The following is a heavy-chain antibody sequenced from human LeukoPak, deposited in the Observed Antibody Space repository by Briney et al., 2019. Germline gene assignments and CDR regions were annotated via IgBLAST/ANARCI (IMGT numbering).Heavy chain of an antibody. CDR3: AKDDNSSGWYPS. V-gene: IGHV3-20*04. J-gene: IGHJ4*02. Sequence: GGSLRLSCAASGFTFDDYGMSWVRQAPGKGLEWVPGINWNGGSTGYADSVKGRFTISRDNAKNSLYLQMNSLRAEDTALYYCAKDDNSSGWYPSWGQGTLVTVSS. D-gene: IGHD6-19*01. CDR1: GFTFDDYG. CDR2: INWNGGST.